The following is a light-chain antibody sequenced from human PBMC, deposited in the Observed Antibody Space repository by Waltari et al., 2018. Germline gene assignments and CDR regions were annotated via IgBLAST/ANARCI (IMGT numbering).Light chain of an antibody. CDR2: GAS. J-gene: IGKJ1*01. Sequence: VLTQSPGTLSLSPGERAPLACRASQSVGTSLAWYQQKPGQAPRLLIFGASSRATGIPDRFSGSGSGTDFSLTISRLEPEDFAVYYCQHYVRLPATFGQGTKVEI. V-gene: IGKV3-20*01. CDR3: QHYVRLPAT. CDR1: QSVGTS.